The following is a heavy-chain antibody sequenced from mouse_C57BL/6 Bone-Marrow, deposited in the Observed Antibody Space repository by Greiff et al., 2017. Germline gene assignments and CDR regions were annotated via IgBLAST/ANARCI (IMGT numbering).Heavy chain of an antibody. D-gene: IGHD1-1*01. CDR3: AGVTTVVAHFDY. CDR1: GYTFTDYY. CDR2: IYPGSGKT. V-gene: IGHV1-76*01. J-gene: IGHJ2*01. Sequence: VQLQQSGAELVRPGASVKLSCKASGYTFTDYYITWVKQRPGQGLAWIARIYPGSGKTYYNEKFKGKATLTAEKSSSTAYMQLSSLTSEDSAVYCCAGVTTVVAHFDYWGQGTTLTVSS.